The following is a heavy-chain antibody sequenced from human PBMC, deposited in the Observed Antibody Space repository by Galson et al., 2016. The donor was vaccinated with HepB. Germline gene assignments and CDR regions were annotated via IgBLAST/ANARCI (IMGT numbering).Heavy chain of an antibody. V-gene: IGHV3-23*01. CDR1: GFTFRSCA. J-gene: IGHJ4*02. CDR2: CSGSGGDT. Sequence: SLRLSCAASGFTFRSCAMSWVRQAPGKGLEWVSGCSGSGGDTLYADSVKGRFTISRDNSKNTLYLQMNSLRVEDTAVYYCAKDRYTVTTLFDFWGQGTLVTVSS. CDR3: AKDRYTVTTLFDF. D-gene: IGHD4-17*01.